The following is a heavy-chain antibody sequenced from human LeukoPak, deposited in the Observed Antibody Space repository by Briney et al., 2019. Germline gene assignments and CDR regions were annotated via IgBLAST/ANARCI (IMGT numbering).Heavy chain of an antibody. CDR3: ARGRPRGYSYGFPFDY. CDR2: INHSGST. D-gene: IGHD5-18*01. J-gene: IGHJ4*02. Sequence: PSETLSLTCAVYGGSFRGYYWSWIRQPPGKGLEWIGEINHSGSTNYNPSLKSRVAISVDTSKNQFSLKLSSVTAADTAVYYCARGRPRGYSYGFPFDYWGQGTLVTVSS. CDR1: GGSFRGYY. V-gene: IGHV4-34*01.